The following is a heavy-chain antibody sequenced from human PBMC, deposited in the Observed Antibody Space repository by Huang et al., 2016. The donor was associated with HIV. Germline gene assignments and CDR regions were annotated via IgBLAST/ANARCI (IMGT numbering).Heavy chain of an antibody. V-gene: IGHV3-30-3*01. CDR1: GFTFSNYA. Sequence: QVQLVESGGGVVQPGRSLRLSCAASGFTFSNYAMHWVRQAPGKGVEWVSVISYDGSNKYYTDSGKGRFTISRDNSKNALYLQMNSLRAEDTAVYYCARRAVAGIYYYYYMDVWGKGTTVTVSS. CDR3: ARRAVAGIYYYYYMDV. D-gene: IGHD6-19*01. J-gene: IGHJ6*03. CDR2: ISYDGSNK.